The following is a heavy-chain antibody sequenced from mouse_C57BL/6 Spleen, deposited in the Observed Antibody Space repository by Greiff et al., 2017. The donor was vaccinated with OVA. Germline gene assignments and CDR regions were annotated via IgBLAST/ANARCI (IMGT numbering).Heavy chain of an antibody. CDR1: GYTFTDYE. CDR3: TRGLTGHFDY. J-gene: IGHJ2*01. CDR2: IDPETGGT. V-gene: IGHV1-15*01. Sequence: VKLVESGAELVRPGASVTLSCKASGYTFTDYEMHWVKQTPVHGLEWIGAIDPETGGTAYNQKFKGKAILTADKSSSTAYMELRSLTSEDSAVYYCTRGLTGHFDYWGQGTTLTVSS. D-gene: IGHD3-1*01.